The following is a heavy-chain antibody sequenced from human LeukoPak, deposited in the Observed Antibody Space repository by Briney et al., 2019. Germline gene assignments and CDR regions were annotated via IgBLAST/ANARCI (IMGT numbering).Heavy chain of an antibody. Sequence: GASLKISCKGSGSSFTSYWIGWVRQLPGKGLEWMGIIYPGDSDTRYSPSFQGQVTISADKSISTAYMELSRLRSDDTAVYYCARSSEQQLVVFLFDYWGQGTLVTVSS. D-gene: IGHD6-13*01. V-gene: IGHV5-51*01. CDR1: GSSFTSYW. CDR2: IYPGDSDT. J-gene: IGHJ4*02. CDR3: ARSSEQQLVVFLFDY.